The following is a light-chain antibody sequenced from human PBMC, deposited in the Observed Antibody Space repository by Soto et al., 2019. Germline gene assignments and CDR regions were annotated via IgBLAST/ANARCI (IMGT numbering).Light chain of an antibody. CDR3: PQHANWPLT. CDR2: EAS. CDR1: QSVGNN. Sequence: EIVLTQSPATLSLSPGERATLSCRASQSVGNNLAWYQQKPGQAPGLLIYEASTRATGIPARFSGSGSGTDFTLTISSLEPEDFAVYYCPQHANWPLTFGGGTKVDNK. J-gene: IGKJ4*01. V-gene: IGKV3-11*01.